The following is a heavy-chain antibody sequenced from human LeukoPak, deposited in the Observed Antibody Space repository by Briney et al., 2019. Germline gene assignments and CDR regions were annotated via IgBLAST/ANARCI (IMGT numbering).Heavy chain of an antibody. V-gene: IGHV3-11*01. Sequence: GGSLRLPCAASGFTFSDYYMSWIRQAPGKGLEWVSYISSSGSTIYYADSVKGRFTISRDNAKNSLYLQMNSLRAEDTAVYYCARDGLVVPAAIDYWGQGTLVTVSS. CDR3: ARDGLVVPAAIDY. D-gene: IGHD2-2*01. J-gene: IGHJ4*02. CDR1: GFTFSDYY. CDR2: ISSSGSTI.